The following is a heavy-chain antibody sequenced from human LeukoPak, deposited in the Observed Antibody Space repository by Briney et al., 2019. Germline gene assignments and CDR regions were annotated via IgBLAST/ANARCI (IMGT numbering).Heavy chain of an antibody. CDR3: ARDHSSGWYGKAYYFDY. CDR1: GGSISSYY. J-gene: IGHJ4*02. CDR2: IYTSGST. D-gene: IGHD6-19*01. Sequence: PSETLSLTCTVSGGSISSYYWSWIRQPAGKGLEWIGRIYTSGSTNYNPSLKSRVTMSVDTSKNQFSLKLSSVTAADTAVYYCARDHSSGWYGKAYYFDYWGQGTLVTVSS. V-gene: IGHV4-4*07.